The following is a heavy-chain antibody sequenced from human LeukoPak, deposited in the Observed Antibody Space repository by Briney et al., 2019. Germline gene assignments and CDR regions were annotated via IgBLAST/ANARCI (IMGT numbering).Heavy chain of an antibody. CDR3: ARAYHSDRQAYSSGWYSDY. Sequence: ASVKVSCTASGYTFTNYGITWVRQAPGQGLEWMGWISGYNGKTNYAQKLQGRVTMTTDTSTRTAYMELRSLRSVDTAVYYCARAYHSDRQAYSSGWYSDYWGQGTPVTASS. V-gene: IGHV1-18*01. D-gene: IGHD6-19*01. J-gene: IGHJ4*02. CDR2: ISGYNGKT. CDR1: GYTFTNYG.